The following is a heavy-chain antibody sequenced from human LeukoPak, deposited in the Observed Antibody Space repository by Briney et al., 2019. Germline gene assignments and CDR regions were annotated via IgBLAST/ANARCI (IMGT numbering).Heavy chain of an antibody. D-gene: IGHD6-6*01. CDR3: ARDDASTARASGMDV. V-gene: IGHV3-21*01. Sequence: GGSLRLSCAASGFTFITYDTNWVRQAPGKGLEGVSYISRDSAYMYLADSVKGRFTISRDNAKNSLYLQMNSLRGEDTAVYYCARDDASTARASGMDVWGKGTTVTVSS. CDR2: ISRDSAYM. CDR1: GFTFITYD. J-gene: IGHJ6*04.